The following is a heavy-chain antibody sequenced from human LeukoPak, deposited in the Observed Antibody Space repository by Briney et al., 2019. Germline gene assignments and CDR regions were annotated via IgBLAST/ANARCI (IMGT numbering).Heavy chain of an antibody. V-gene: IGHV4-59*01. CDR1: GGSISGYY. CDR3: ARTPYSSSWSPRAFDI. Sequence: SETLSLTCTVSGGSISGYYWSWIRQPPGKGLEWIGYIYYSGSTNYNPSLKSRVTISVDTSKNQFSLKLSSVTAADTAVYYCARTPYSSSWSPRAFDIWGQGTMLTVSS. CDR2: IYYSGST. D-gene: IGHD6-13*01. J-gene: IGHJ3*02.